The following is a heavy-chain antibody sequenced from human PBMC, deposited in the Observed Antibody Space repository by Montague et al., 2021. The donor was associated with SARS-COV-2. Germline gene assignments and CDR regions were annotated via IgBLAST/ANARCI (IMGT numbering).Heavy chain of an antibody. V-gene: IGHV4-34*01. J-gene: IGHJ6*02. CDR1: GGSFSGYY. CDR3: ARVRYYGSGTFLGMDV. CDR2: INHSGST. D-gene: IGHD3-10*01. Sequence: SETLSLTCAVYGGSFSGYYWCWIRQPPGKGLEWIGEINHSGSTNYKSFLKSRVTISVDTSKNQFSLKLSPATAADTAVYYCARVRYYGSGTFLGMDVWGQGTTVTVSS.